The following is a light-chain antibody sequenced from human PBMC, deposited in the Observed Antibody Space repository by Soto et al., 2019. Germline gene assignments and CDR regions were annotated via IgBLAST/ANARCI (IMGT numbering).Light chain of an antibody. CDR2: GAS. V-gene: IGKV3-15*01. Sequence: IVLKQSPATLSVSQGERVTLSCRASQSVGSELAWYQQKPGQAPRLLIYGASTRATDIPVRFSGSGSGTEFTLTISSLQSEDFAVYYCQQYNNWPLTFGGGTKVDIK. CDR3: QQYNNWPLT. J-gene: IGKJ4*01. CDR1: QSVGSE.